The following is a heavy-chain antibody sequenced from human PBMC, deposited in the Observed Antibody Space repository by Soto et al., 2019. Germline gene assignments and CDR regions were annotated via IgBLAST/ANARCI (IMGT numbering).Heavy chain of an antibody. Sequence: QVQLVESGGGVVQPGRSLRLSCAASGFTFSRYALHWFRQAPGKGLEWGAVISDDGSNKYYADSVQGRFTISRDNSKNTLYVQMNSLRAEDTAVYYCARESEQWLNNRAEYFQHWGQGNLVTVSS. D-gene: IGHD6-19*01. J-gene: IGHJ1*01. CDR2: ISDDGSNK. CDR3: ARESEQWLNNRAEYFQH. V-gene: IGHV3-30-3*01. CDR1: GFTFSRYA.